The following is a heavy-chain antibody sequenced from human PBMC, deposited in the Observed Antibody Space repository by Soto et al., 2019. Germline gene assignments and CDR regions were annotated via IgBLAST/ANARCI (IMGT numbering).Heavy chain of an antibody. J-gene: IGHJ4*01. D-gene: IGHD3-10*01. CDR3: ARDSGNGSGGSVNHYLDY. Sequence: VQLVESGGGLVQPGGSLRLSCAASGFTFGSYWMSWVRQVPGKGLERLGTIKRDSTEKKYVASVKGRFTMSRDNAPNSLYHQMDSLRAEDTAVYYCARDSGNGSGGSVNHYLDYWGHGTLVTVSS. V-gene: IGHV3-7*01. CDR1: GFTFGSYW. CDR2: IKRDSTEK.